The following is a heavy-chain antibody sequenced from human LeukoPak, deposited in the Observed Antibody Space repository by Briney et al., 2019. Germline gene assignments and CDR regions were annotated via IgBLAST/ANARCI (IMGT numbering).Heavy chain of an antibody. D-gene: IGHD3-10*01. V-gene: IGHV4-4*02. CDR3: ARNSNHGSGSYYPNWFDP. CDR1: GGSISSSTW. J-gene: IGHJ5*02. CDR2: IYRSGST. Sequence: PSGTLSLTCGVSGGSISSSTWWSWVRQSPGKGLEWIGEIYRSGSTHYNPSLKSRVTLSLDKSKNQFSLKLTSVTAADTAVYYCARNSNHGSGSYYPNWFDPWGQGTLVTVSS.